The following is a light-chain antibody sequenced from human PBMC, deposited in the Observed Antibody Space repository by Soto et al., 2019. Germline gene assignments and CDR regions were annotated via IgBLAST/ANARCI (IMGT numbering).Light chain of an antibody. CDR1: SSDVGGYDY. CDR3: SSYASSTTVL. J-gene: IGLJ3*02. Sequence: QSALTQPASVSGSPGQSITISCTGTSSDVGGYDYVSWYQQHPGRAPKLMISEVSNRPSGVSNRFSGSKSGNSASLTISGLQAEDEAVYYCSSYASSTTVLFGGGTQLTVL. V-gene: IGLV2-14*01. CDR2: EVS.